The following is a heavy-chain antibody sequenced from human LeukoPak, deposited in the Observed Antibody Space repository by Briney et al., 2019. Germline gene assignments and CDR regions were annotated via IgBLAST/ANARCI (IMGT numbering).Heavy chain of an antibody. D-gene: IGHD6-19*01. J-gene: IGHJ4*02. CDR1: GFTFSNYG. V-gene: IGHV3-33*01. CDR3: ARDHSSGWYSDYFDY. Sequence: QAGGSLRLSCAASGFTFSNYGMHWVRQAPGKGLEWVAVIWYDGSNKYYADSVKGRFTISRDNSKNTLYLQMNSLRAEDTAVYYCARDHSSGWYSDYFDYWGQGTLVTVSS. CDR2: IWYDGSNK.